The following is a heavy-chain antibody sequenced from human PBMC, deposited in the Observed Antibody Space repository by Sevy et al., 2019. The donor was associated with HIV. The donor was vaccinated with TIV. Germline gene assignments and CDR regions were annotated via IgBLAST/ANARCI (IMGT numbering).Heavy chain of an antibody. CDR3: AKDGGYGIGGSCYDFDY. CDR2: ISYDGSNK. J-gene: IGHJ4*02. V-gene: IGHV3-30*18. Sequence: GGSLRLSCAASGFTFSSYGMHWVRQAPGKGLEWVAVISYDGSNKYYADSVKGRFTISRDNSKNTLYLQMNSLRAEDTAVYYCAKDGGYGIGGSCYDFDYWGQGTLVTVSS. D-gene: IGHD2-15*01. CDR1: GFTFSSYG.